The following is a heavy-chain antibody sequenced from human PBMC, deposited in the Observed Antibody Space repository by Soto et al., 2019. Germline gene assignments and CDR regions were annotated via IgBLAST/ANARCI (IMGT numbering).Heavy chain of an antibody. CDR3: AKGRGSGWAWYFDN. J-gene: IGHJ4*02. CDR2: ISDTGAST. D-gene: IGHD6-19*01. CDR1: GFTFKESA. Sequence: EVRLLEAGGGLKQPGGSLRLSCAASGFTFKESAMNWVRQAPGKGLEWVASISDTGASTWYAESVRGRLSISRDNSKNTFYLQMDSLRGEDTAVYYCAKGRGSGWAWYFDNWGQGTLVTVSS. V-gene: IGHV3-23*01.